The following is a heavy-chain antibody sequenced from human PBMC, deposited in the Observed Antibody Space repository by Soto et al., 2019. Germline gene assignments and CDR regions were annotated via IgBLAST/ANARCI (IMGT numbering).Heavy chain of an antibody. CDR1: GDSVTNYR. V-gene: IGHV4-59*02. D-gene: IGHD2-8*01. Sequence: SETLSLTCTVSGDSVTNYRCIWMRRSPGKGLEWIGHIYHGGRTNYSPYLRSRVTMSLDSSKNQFSLNLRSVTAADTAVYFCARDPGYCTNGVCPIFDFWGQGLLVTVSS. CDR3: ARDPGYCTNGVCPIFDF. CDR2: IYHGGRT. J-gene: IGHJ4*02.